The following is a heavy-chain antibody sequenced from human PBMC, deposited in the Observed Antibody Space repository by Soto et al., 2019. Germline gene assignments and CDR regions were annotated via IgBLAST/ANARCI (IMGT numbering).Heavy chain of an antibody. V-gene: IGHV1-8*02. Sequence: GASVKVSCKASGYDFTAYDINWVRQASGQGLEWMGWMNPINGATGSARRFQGRVSKTRNTATNTAYLELTSLRSDDTAVYYCGRGPSPRAPAGGTPYYYAMDVWGQGTTVTVSS. CDR2: MNPINGAT. D-gene: IGHD6-13*01. CDR3: GRGPSPRAPAGGTPYYYAMDV. CDR1: GYDFTAYD. J-gene: IGHJ6*02.